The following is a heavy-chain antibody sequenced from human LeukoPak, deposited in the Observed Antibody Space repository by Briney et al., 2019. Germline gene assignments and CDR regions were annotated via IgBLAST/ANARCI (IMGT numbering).Heavy chain of an antibody. Sequence: GGSLRLSCAASGFTFSSYGMHWVRQAPGKGLEWVAVIWYDGSNKYYADSVKGRFTISRDNSKNTLYLQMNSLRAEDTAVYCCARDPGSSGWYVTYYFDYWGQGTLVTVSS. J-gene: IGHJ4*02. CDR1: GFTFSSYG. V-gene: IGHV3-33*01. CDR3: ARDPGSSGWYVTYYFDY. CDR2: IWYDGSNK. D-gene: IGHD6-19*01.